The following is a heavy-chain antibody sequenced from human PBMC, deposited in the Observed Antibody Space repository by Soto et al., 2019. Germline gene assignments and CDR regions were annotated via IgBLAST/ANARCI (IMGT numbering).Heavy chain of an antibody. CDR2: ISSSSSDI. V-gene: IGHV3-21*01. CDR3: ERDNDYSSGRDPASDY. CDR1: GFTFSSYS. Sequence: EVQLVESGGGLVKPGGSLRLSCAASGFTFSSYSMNWVRQAPGKGLEWVTSISSSSSDIYYADSVKGRFTISRDNAKNSLYLQMTSLRAEDTAVYYCERDNDYSSGRDPASDYWGQGTLVTVSS. J-gene: IGHJ4*02. D-gene: IGHD3-22*01.